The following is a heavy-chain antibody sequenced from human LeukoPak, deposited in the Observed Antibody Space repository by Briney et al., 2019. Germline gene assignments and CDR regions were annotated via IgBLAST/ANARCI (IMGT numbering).Heavy chain of an antibody. Sequence: GGSLRLSCAASGFTFSSCALSWVRQAPGKGLEWVSSISSSGDRNYADSVKGRFTISRDNSKNTLYLQMNSLRAEDTAVYYCAREYIEWEVLFDSWGQGTLVTVSS. D-gene: IGHD1-26*01. V-gene: IGHV3-23*01. CDR1: GFTFSSCA. J-gene: IGHJ4*02. CDR3: AREYIEWEVLFDS. CDR2: ISSSGDR.